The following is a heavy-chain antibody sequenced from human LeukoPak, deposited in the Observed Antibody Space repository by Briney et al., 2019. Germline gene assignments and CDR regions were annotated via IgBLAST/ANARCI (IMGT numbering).Heavy chain of an antibody. D-gene: IGHD5-12*01. Sequence: GGSLRLSCTASGFTFGDYARSWFRQAPGKGLEWVGFIRSKAYGGTTEYAASVKGRFTISRDDSKSIAYLQMNSLKTEDTAVYYCTRVASGYAYEYYYFDYWGQGTLVTVSS. CDR3: TRVASGYAYEYYYFDY. CDR1: GFTFGDYA. J-gene: IGHJ4*02. CDR2: IRSKAYGGTT. V-gene: IGHV3-49*03.